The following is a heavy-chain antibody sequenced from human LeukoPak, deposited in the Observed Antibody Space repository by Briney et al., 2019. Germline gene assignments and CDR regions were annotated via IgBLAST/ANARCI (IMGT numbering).Heavy chain of an antibody. V-gene: IGHV4-39*01. CDR1: GGSISSSSYY. Sequence: PSETLSLTCTVSGGSISSSSYYRGWIRQPPGKGLEWIGSIYYSGSTYYNPSLKSRVTISVDTSKNQFSLKLSSVTAADTAVYYCAKLHPGYCSSTSCLGYFDYWGQGTLVTVSS. J-gene: IGHJ4*02. CDR3: AKLHPGYCSSTSCLGYFDY. CDR2: IYYSGST. D-gene: IGHD2-2*01.